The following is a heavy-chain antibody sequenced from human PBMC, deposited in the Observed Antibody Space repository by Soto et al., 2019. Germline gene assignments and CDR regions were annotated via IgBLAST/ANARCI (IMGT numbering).Heavy chain of an antibody. CDR3: ARDWGLHLGELSFTAFDI. Sequence: GGSLRLSCAASGFTFSSYGMHWVRQAPGKGLEWVAVIWYDGSNKYYADSVKGRFTISRDNSKNTLYLQMNSLRAEDTAVYYCARDWGLHLGELSFTAFDIWGQGTMVTVSS. D-gene: IGHD3-16*02. V-gene: IGHV3-33*01. CDR1: GFTFSSYG. CDR2: IWYDGSNK. J-gene: IGHJ3*02.